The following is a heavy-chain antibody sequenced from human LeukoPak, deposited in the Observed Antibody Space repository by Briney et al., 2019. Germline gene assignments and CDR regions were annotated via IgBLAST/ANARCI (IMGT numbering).Heavy chain of an antibody. J-gene: IGHJ3*01. CDR2: ITPNSGDT. V-gene: IGHV1-2*02. CDR1: GHTFMDYY. Sequence: ASVKVSCNTSGHTFMDYYIHWGRQAPGQGLEWMGRITPNSGDTNYAQKFQGRVTMTRDTSSTTAFMELSRLTSDDTAVYYCATEGRRDAFDVWGQGTMVTVSS. CDR3: ATEGRRDAFDV.